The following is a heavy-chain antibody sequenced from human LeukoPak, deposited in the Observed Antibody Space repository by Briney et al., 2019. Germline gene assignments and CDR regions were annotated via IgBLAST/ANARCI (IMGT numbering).Heavy chain of an antibody. J-gene: IGHJ4*02. CDR1: GFTFSSYA. D-gene: IGHD2-2*01. CDR3: AKDRSKGSSTSCYGY. CDR2: ISGSGGST. V-gene: IGHV3-23*01. Sequence: GGSLRLSCAASGFTFSSYAMSWVRQAPGKGLEWVSAISGSGGSTYYADSVKGRFTISRDNSKNTLYLQMNSLRAEDTAVHYCAKDRSKGSSTSCYGYWGQGTLVTVSS.